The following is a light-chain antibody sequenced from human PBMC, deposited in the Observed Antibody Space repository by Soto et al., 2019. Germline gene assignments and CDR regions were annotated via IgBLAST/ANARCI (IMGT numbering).Light chain of an antibody. V-gene: IGKV1-5*01. J-gene: IGKJ1*01. CDR1: QTIRRC. Sequence: DIEMTQSPSTLSASVGDRVTITCRASQTIRRCLAWYQQKPGKAPKLLIYDASTLETGVPARFSGSGSETDVTLTISSLQPEDSATYYCQHYNSEPLTFGQGTKVEIK. CDR3: QHYNSEPLT. CDR2: DAS.